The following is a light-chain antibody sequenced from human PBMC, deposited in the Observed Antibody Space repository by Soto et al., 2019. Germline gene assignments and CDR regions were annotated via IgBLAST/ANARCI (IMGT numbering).Light chain of an antibody. J-gene: IGLJ1*01. Sequence: QSVLTQPPSASGTPGQRVSISCSGSSSNIGSNSVQWHQQLPGTAPNLPIYADNQRPSGVPDRFSGSKSGTSASLAITGLQSGDEADYYCAAWDDSLNGFVFGTGTKLTVL. CDR1: SSNIGSNS. CDR2: ADN. CDR3: AAWDDSLNGFV. V-gene: IGLV1-44*01.